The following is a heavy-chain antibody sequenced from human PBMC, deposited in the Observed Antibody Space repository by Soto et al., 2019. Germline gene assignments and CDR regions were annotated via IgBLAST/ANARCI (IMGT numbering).Heavy chain of an antibody. CDR3: GRSHCDGRDV. CDR1: GFTFSDYY. V-gene: IGHV3-11*01. Sequence: QVHLVESGGGLVKPGGSLRLSCAASGFTFSDYYMSWIRQAPGKGLEWVSYISGSGSTIYYADSVKGRFTISRDNAKNSVYLQGNGVRGEDTAVYYCGRSHCDGRDVWGEGTTVTVSS. D-gene: IGHD2-21*02. CDR2: ISGSGSTI. J-gene: IGHJ6*04.